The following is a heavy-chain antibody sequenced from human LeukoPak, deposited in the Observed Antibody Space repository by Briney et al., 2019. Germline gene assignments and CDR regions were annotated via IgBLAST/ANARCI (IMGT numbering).Heavy chain of an antibody. CDR3: ARDRRGGSGSYRRFDY. D-gene: IGHD3-10*01. CDR2: ISAYNGNT. V-gene: IGHV1-18*01. J-gene: IGHJ4*02. Sequence: ASVNVSCKASVYTFTSYGISWVRQAPGQGLEGMGWISAYNGNTNYAQKLQGRVTMTTDTSTSTAYMELRSLRSDDTAVYYCARDRRGGSGSYRRFDYWGQGTLVTVSS. CDR1: VYTFTSYG.